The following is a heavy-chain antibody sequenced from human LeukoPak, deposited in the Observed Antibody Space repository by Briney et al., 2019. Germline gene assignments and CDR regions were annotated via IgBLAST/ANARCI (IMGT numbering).Heavy chain of an antibody. V-gene: IGHV4-59*08. Sequence: PSETLSLTCTVSGGSIRSYYWNWIRQPPGKGLEWIGYIDYSGSTNYNPSLKSRVTISVDTSKNQFSLKLSSVTAADTAVYYCARQSRRYSYVEQYNWFDPWGQGTLVTVSS. CDR1: GGSIRSYY. CDR2: IDYSGST. CDR3: ARQSRRYSYVEQYNWFDP. J-gene: IGHJ5*02. D-gene: IGHD5-18*01.